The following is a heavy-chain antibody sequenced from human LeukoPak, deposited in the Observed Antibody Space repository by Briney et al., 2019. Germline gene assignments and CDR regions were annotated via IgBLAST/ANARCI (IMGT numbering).Heavy chain of an antibody. Sequence: PGGSLRLSCAASGFTFSSYWMSWVRQAPGKGLEYVSAISSNGGSTYYANSVKGRFTISRDNSKNTLYLQMGSLRAEDMAVYYCARERRRGYYDSSGSWDGAFDIWGQGTMVTVSS. CDR2: ISSNGGST. D-gene: IGHD3-22*01. V-gene: IGHV3-64*01. J-gene: IGHJ3*02. CDR1: GFTFSSYW. CDR3: ARERRRGYYDSSGSWDGAFDI.